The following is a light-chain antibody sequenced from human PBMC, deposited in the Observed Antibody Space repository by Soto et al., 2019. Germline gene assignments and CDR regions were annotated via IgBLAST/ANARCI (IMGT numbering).Light chain of an antibody. Sequence: QSALTQPASVSGSPGQSITISCSGTSSDVGGYSYVSWYQHHPGKAPKLMIYDVSNRPSGVSNRFSGSKSGNTASLTLSGLQAEDGADYYCSSYTSSSTYVFGTGTKLTVL. CDR3: SSYTSSSTYV. V-gene: IGLV2-14*03. CDR2: DVS. CDR1: SSDVGGYSY. J-gene: IGLJ1*01.